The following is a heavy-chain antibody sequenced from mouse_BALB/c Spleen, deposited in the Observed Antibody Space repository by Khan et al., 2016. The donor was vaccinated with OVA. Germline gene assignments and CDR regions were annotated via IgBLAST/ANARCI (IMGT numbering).Heavy chain of an antibody. CDR3: TRWATWYFDV. CDR2: IYPGGDYI. Sequence: QVQLQQSGVELVRPGTSVKISCKASGYTFTNYWLGWVKQRPGHGLEWIGDIYPGGDYINYNEKFKGKATLTAGESSSTAYIQLNSLTSEDSAVDFCTRWATWYFDVWGAGTTVTVSS. CDR1: GYTFTNYW. J-gene: IGHJ1*01. D-gene: IGHD3-1*01. V-gene: IGHV1-63*01.